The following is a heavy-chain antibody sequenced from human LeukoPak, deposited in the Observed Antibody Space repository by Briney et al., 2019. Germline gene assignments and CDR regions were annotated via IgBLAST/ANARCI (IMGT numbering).Heavy chain of an antibody. V-gene: IGHV4-34*01. CDR1: GGSFSGYY. J-gene: IGHJ5*02. CDR2: INHSGST. D-gene: IGHD2-2*01. Sequence: SETLSLTCAVYGGSFSGYYWSWIRQPPGKGLEWIGEINHSGSTNHNPSLKSRVTISVDTSKNQFSLKLSSVTAADTAVYYCARRQDIVVVPAASSWFDPWGQGTLVTVSS. CDR3: ARRQDIVVVPAASSWFDP.